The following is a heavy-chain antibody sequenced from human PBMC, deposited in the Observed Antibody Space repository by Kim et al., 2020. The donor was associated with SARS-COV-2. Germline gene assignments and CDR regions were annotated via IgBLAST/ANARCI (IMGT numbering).Heavy chain of an antibody. V-gene: IGHV3-74*01. J-gene: IGHJ4*02. Sequence: GYADCVGGRFTISSDNAKNTVYLKMDSLSVEDTALYYCAREGVRRGVDYWGQGTLVAVSS. D-gene: IGHD2-21*01. CDR3: AREGVRRGVDY.